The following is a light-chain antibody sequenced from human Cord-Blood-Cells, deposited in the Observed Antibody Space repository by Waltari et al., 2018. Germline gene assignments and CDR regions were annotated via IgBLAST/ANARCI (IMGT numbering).Light chain of an antibody. J-gene: IGKJ1*01. CDR3: QQYNNWPPWT. CDR2: GAS. Sequence: EIVMTQSPATLPVSPGARATLSCRASQSVSSNLAWYQQKPGQAPRLLIYGASTRATGIPARFSGSGSGTEFTLTISSLQSEDFAVYYCQQYNNWPPWTFGQGTKVEIK. V-gene: IGKV3-15*01. CDR1: QSVSSN.